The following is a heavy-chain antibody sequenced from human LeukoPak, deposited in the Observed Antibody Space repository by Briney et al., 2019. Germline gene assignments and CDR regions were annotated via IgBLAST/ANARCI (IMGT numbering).Heavy chain of an antibody. CDR1: GGSFSGYY. J-gene: IGHJ4*02. CDR2: INHSGST. V-gene: IGHV4-34*01. Sequence: SETLSLTCAVYGGSFSGYYWSWIRQPPGKGLEWIGEINHSGSTNYNPSLKSRVTISVDTSKNQFSLKLSSVTAADTAVYYCARGRGSGWYAYYFDYWGQGTLVTVSS. D-gene: IGHD6-19*01. CDR3: ARGRGSGWYAYYFDY.